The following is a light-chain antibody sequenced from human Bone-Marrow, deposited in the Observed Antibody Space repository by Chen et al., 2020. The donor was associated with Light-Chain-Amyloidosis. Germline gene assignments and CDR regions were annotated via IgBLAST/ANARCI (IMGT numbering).Light chain of an antibody. CDR1: NLRAKD. CDR2: QDT. J-gene: IGLJ3*02. V-gene: IGLV3-1*01. CDR3: QGCDSSTWV. Sequence: YELSQPASVSVSPGQTASISCSGENLRAKDANWYQQKPGQSPVLVIHQDTKRPSGVPERISASKTGKTATLGVRGNEAMEEADYYCQGCDSSTWVFGGGTKLTVL.